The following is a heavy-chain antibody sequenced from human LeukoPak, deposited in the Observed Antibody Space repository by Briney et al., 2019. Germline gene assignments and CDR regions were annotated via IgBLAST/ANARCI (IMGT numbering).Heavy chain of an antibody. CDR3: ARVARGDYYYYYMDV. CDR1: GFTFSSYW. J-gene: IGHJ6*03. V-gene: IGHV3-74*01. Sequence: GGSLRLSCGASGFTFSSYWMHWVRQAPGKGLVWVSRINNDGSSTSYADSVQGRFTISRDNAKNTLYLQMNSLRAEDTALYYCARVARGDYYYYYMDVWGKGTTVTVSS. CDR2: INNDGSST. D-gene: IGHD3-10*01.